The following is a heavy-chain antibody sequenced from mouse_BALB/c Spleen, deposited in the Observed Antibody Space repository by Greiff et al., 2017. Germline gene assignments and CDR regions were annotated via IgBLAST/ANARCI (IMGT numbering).Heavy chain of an antibody. Sequence: EVKVVESGGGLVQPGGSRKLSCAASGFTFSSFGMHWVRQAPEKGLEWVAYISSGSSTIYYADTVKGRFTISRDNPKNTLFLQMTSLRSEDTAMYYCARSEDYGNYFWFAYWGQGTLVTVSA. CDR2: ISSGSSTI. CDR1: GFTFSSFG. V-gene: IGHV5-17*02. D-gene: IGHD2-1*01. CDR3: ARSEDYGNYFWFAY. J-gene: IGHJ3*01.